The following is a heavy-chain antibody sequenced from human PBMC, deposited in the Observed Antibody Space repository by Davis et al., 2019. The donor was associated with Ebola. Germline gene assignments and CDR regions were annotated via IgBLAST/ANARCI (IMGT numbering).Heavy chain of an antibody. D-gene: IGHD3-22*01. Sequence: MPSETLSLTCTVSGGSISSYYWSWIRQPPGKGLEWNGYIYYSGSTNYNPSLKSRVTISVDTSKNQFSLKLSSVTAADTAVYYCARETGYYDLRGAFDIWGQGTMVTVSS. V-gene: IGHV4-59*01. J-gene: IGHJ3*02. CDR1: GGSISSYY. CDR3: ARETGYYDLRGAFDI. CDR2: IYYSGST.